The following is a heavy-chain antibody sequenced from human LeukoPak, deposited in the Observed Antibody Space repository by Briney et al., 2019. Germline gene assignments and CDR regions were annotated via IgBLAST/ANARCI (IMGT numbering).Heavy chain of an antibody. CDR1: GYTFTSYG. V-gene: IGHV1-18*01. CDR2: ISAYNGNT. CDR3: ARDACSSTSCYYVIDP. J-gene: IGHJ5*02. D-gene: IGHD2-2*01. Sequence: ASVKVSCKASGYTFTSYGISWVRQAPGQGLEWTGWISAYNGNTNYAQKLQGRVTMTTDTSTSTAYMELRSLRSDDTAVYYCARDACSSTSCYYVIDPWGQGTLVTVSS.